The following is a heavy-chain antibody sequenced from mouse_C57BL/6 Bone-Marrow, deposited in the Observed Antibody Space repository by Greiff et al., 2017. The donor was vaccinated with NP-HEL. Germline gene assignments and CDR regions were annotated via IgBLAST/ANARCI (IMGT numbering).Heavy chain of an antibody. CDR3: ATVLVGYFDV. J-gene: IGHJ1*03. CDR2: IDPSDSYT. CDR1: GYTFTSYW. V-gene: IGHV1-69*01. Sequence: QVQLQQPGAELVMPGASVKLSCTASGYTFTSYWMHWVKQRPGQGLEWIGEIDPSDSYTNSNQKFKGKSTLTVDQSSSTAYMQLSSLTSEDSAVYYCATVLVGYFDVWGTGTPVTVSA.